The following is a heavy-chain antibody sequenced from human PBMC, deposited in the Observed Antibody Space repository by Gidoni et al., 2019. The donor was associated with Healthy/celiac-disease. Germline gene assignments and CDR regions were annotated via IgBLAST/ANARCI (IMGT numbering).Heavy chain of an antibody. Sequence: EVQLVESGGGLVKPGRSLRLSCTASGFTFGDYALSWFRQAPGKGLEWVGFIRRKAYGGTTGYAASVKGRFTISRDDSKSIAYLQMNSLKTEDTAVYYCSRDVSLPYNWNRHPLFDYWGQGTLVTVSS. D-gene: IGHD1-20*01. V-gene: IGHV3-49*05. CDR1: GFTFGDYA. CDR2: IRRKAYGGTT. CDR3: SRDVSLPYNWNRHPLFDY. J-gene: IGHJ4*02.